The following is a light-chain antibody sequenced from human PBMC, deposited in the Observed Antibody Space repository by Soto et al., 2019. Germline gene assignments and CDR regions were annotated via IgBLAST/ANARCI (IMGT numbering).Light chain of an antibody. CDR1: QSVSSN. J-gene: IGKJ4*01. CDR3: QHYKNWPLT. V-gene: IGKV3-15*01. Sequence: IVMTQSPATLSVSPGERATLSCRASQSVSSNLAWYQQKPGQAPRLLIYGASTRATGVPARFSGSGSGTEFTLTISSLQSEDVAVYYCQHYKNWPLTFGGGTKVEIK. CDR2: GAS.